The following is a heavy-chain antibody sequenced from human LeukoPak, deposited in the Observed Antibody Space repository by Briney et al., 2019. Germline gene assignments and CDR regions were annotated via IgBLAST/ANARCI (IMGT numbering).Heavy chain of an antibody. D-gene: IGHD5-18*01. Sequence: PGGSLRLSCAASGFTFSTYWMSWVRQAPGKGLEWVANIKEDGSEINYADSVRGRFTISRDNAKNSLYLQMNSLRAEDTAVHYCARGYTCGYWGQGTLVIVSS. J-gene: IGHJ4*02. V-gene: IGHV3-7*04. CDR3: ARGYTCGY. CDR1: GFTFSTYW. CDR2: IKEDGSEI.